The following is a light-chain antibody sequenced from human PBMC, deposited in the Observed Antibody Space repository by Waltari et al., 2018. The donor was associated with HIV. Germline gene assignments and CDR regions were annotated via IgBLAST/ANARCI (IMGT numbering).Light chain of an antibody. J-gene: IGKJ2*01. V-gene: IGKV4-1*01. CDR3: LQNYRTPYT. CDR1: QSVLYSSNNKNY. CDR2: WAS. Sequence: DIVMTQSPDSLAVSLGERATIHCKSSQSVLYSSNNKNYLTWYQQKPGQPPKLLVYWASTRESGVPDRFSGSGSGTNFTLTISSLQAEDVAVYYCLQNYRTPYTFGQGTRLEIK.